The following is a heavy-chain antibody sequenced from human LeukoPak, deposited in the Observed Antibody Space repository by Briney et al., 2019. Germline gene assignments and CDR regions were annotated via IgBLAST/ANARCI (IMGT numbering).Heavy chain of an antibody. V-gene: IGHV3-30*18. Sequence: GRSLRLSCAAPGFTFSTYGMHWVRQAPGKGLEWVAVISYDGNDKDHADSVKGRFTISRDNSKNTLYLQMNSLRAEDTAVYYCAKAVGGYCSNPRCYGYGMDAWGQGTTVTVSS. CDR3: AKAVGGYCSNPRCYGYGMDA. D-gene: IGHD2-2*01. CDR1: GFTFSTYG. CDR2: ISYDGNDK. J-gene: IGHJ6*02.